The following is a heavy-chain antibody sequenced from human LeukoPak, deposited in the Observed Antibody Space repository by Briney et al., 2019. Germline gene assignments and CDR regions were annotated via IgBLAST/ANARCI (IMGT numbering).Heavy chain of an antibody. V-gene: IGHV1-24*01. J-gene: IGHJ4*02. CDR3: ATIYYGSGSDNAYFDY. CDR2: FDPEDGET. Sequence: ASVKVSCKVSGYTLTELSMHWVRQAPGKGLEWMGGFDPEDGETIYAQKFQGRVTMTEDTSTDTAYMELSSLRSEDTAVYYCATIYYGSGSDNAYFDYWGQGTLVTVSS. CDR1: GYTLTELS. D-gene: IGHD3-10*01.